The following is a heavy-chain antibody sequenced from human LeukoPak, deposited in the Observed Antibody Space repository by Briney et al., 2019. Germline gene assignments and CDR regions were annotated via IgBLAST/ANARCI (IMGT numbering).Heavy chain of an antibody. CDR3: ARSRSAQVVAATSFDY. CDR2: IYYSGST. V-gene: IGHV4-39*07. CDR1: GGSISSSSYY. Sequence: SETLSLACTVSGGSISSSSYYWGWIRQPPGKGLEWIGSIYYSGSTYYNPSLKSRVTISVDTSKNQFSLKLSSVTAADTAVYYCARSRSAQVVAATSFDYWGQGTLVTVSS. D-gene: IGHD2-15*01. J-gene: IGHJ4*02.